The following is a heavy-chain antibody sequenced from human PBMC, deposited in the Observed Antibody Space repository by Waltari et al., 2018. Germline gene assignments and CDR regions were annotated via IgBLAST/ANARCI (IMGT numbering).Heavy chain of an antibody. CDR1: GFTFSRYA. CDR3: AKALIFLEWLDY. CDR2: ISGSGGST. J-gene: IGHJ4*02. V-gene: IGHV3-23*01. D-gene: IGHD3-3*01. Sequence: EVQLLESGGGLVQPGGSLRLSCAASGFTFSRYAMSWVRQAPGKGLEWVSAISGSGGSTYYADSVKGRFTISRDNSKNTLYLQMNSLRAEDTAVYYCAKALIFLEWLDYWGQGTLVTVSS.